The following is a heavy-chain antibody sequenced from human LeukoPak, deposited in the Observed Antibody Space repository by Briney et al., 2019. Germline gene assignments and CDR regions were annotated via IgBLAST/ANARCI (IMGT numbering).Heavy chain of an antibody. CDR2: ISYDGSNK. D-gene: IGHD6-25*01. CDR3: AKDAADYYGIDV. V-gene: IGHV3-30*18. Sequence: PGGSLRLSCAASGFTFSSYSMHWVRQAPGKGLEWVAVISYDGSNKYYADSVKGRFTISRDNSKNTLYLQMNSLRAEDTAVYYCAKDAADYYGIDVWGQGTTVTVSS. CDR1: GFTFSSYS. J-gene: IGHJ6*02.